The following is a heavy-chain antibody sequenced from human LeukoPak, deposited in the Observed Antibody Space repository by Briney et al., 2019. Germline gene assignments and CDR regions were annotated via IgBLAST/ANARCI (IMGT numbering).Heavy chain of an antibody. V-gene: IGHV3-7*05. D-gene: IGHD6-6*01. CDR3: SRMSIASHDY. J-gene: IGHJ4*02. CDR1: GFTFSSYW. Sequence: GGSLRLSCAASGFTFSSYWMSWVGQAPGKGLEWVANIKQDGSEIYYVDSMKGRFTISRDNAKNSLYLQMNTLRAEDTAVYFCSRMSIASHDYWGQGTLVTVSS. CDR2: IKQDGSEI.